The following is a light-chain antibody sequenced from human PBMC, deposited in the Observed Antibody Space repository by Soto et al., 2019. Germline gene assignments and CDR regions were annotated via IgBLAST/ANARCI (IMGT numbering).Light chain of an antibody. CDR3: SSYAGSNNLV. J-gene: IGLJ2*01. V-gene: IGLV2-8*01. CDR2: EVN. Sequence: QSVLTQTPSASGSPGQSVTISCTGTSSDVASYTHVSWYQQHPGKAPKLIIYEVNERPSGVPDRFSGSKSGNTASLTVSGLQAEDEADYYCSSYAGSNNLVFGGGTKLTVL. CDR1: SSDVASYTH.